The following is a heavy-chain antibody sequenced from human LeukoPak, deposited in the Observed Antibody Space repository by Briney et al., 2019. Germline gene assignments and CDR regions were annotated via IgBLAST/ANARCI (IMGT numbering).Heavy chain of an antibody. Sequence: SVKVSCKASGGTFSSYAISWVRQAPGQGLEWMGGIIPIFGTANCAQKFQGRVTITTDESTSTAYMELSSLRSEDTAVYYCARAKKYYYDSSGPTLVYWGQGTLVTVSS. V-gene: IGHV1-69*05. D-gene: IGHD3-22*01. CDR2: IIPIFGTA. CDR3: ARAKKYYYDSSGPTLVY. J-gene: IGHJ4*02. CDR1: GGTFSSYA.